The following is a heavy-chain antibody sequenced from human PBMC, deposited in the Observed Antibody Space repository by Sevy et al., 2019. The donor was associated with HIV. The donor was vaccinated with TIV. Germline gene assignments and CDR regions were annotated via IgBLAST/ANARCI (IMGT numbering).Heavy chain of an antibody. V-gene: IGHV3-53*01. CDR1: GFTVSSNY. CDR2: IYSGGST. J-gene: IGHJ3*02. D-gene: IGHD3-3*01. Sequence: GGSLRLSCAASGFTVSSNYMSWVRQAPGKGLEWVSVIYSGGSTYYADSVKGRFTIPRDNSKHSLYLQMNSLRAEETAVYYCARADYDFWSGYYTGPFGAFDIWGQGTMVTVSS. CDR3: ARADYDFWSGYYTGPFGAFDI.